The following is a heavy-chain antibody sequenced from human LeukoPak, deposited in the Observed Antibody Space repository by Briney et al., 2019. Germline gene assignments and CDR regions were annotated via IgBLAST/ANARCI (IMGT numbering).Heavy chain of an antibody. D-gene: IGHD6-13*01. CDR3: ARGLSSSWPYYYYGMDV. CDR1: GYTFTSYD. J-gene: IGHJ6*02. CDR2: MNPNSGNT. Sequence: ASVKVSCKASGYTFTSYDINWVRQATGQGLEWMGWMNPNSGNTGYAQKFQGRVTMTRNTSISTAYMELSSLRSEDTAVYYCARGLSSSWPYYYYGMDVWGQGTTVTVSS. V-gene: IGHV1-8*01.